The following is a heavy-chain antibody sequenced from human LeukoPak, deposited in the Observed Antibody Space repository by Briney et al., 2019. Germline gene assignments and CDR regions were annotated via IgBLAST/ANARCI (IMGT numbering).Heavy chain of an antibody. CDR3: ARDGAWFDP. CDR1: GGSISSYY. V-gene: IGHV4-59*01. Sequence: SETLSLTCTVSGGSISSYYWSWIRQPPGKGLEWIGYIYYSGSTNYNPSLKSRVTISVDTSKKQFSLKLSSVTAADTAVYYCARDGAWFDPWGQGTLVTVSS. CDR2: IYYSGST. D-gene: IGHD3-10*01. J-gene: IGHJ5*02.